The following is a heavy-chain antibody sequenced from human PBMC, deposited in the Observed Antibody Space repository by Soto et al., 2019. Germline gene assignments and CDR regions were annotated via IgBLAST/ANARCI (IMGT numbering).Heavy chain of an antibody. CDR3: ARGLQFFGYDY. Sequence: SETLSLTCTVSGASTGTYYWSWIRQPPGKGLEWIGYIYYSGGTNYNPSLKSRVTISVDTSTKQFSLKLSSVTAADTAMYYCARGLQFFGYDYWGQGTLVTVSS. D-gene: IGHD3-3*01. J-gene: IGHJ4*02. CDR1: GASTGTYY. CDR2: IYYSGGT. V-gene: IGHV4-59*01.